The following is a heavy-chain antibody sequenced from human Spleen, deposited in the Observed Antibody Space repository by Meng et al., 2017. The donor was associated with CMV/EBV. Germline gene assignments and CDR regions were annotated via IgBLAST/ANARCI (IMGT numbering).Heavy chain of an antibody. J-gene: IGHJ4*02. CDR2: ISSSSSYI. CDR3: ARDSGDGEYYFDY. V-gene: IGHV3-21*01. Sequence: AASGFTFSSYSMNWVRQAPGKGLEWVSSISSSSSYIYYADSVKGRFTISRDNAKNSLYLQMNSLRAEDTAVYYCARDSGDGEYYFDYWGQGTLVPSPQ. D-gene: IGHD3-10*01. CDR1: GFTFSSYS.